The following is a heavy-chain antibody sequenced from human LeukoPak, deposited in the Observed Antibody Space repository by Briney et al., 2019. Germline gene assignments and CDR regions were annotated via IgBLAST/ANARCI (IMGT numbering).Heavy chain of an antibody. V-gene: IGHV4-59*08. Sequence: SETLSLTCNVSGASVSSYYWTWIRQPPGKGLEWIGYIYYSGSTNYKSSLKSRVNMLVDTSKNQFSLKLSSVTAADTAVYYCARSRYISAWYAFDIWGQGTMVTVSS. CDR3: ARSRYISAWYAFDI. CDR1: GASVSSYY. CDR2: IYYSGST. J-gene: IGHJ3*02. D-gene: IGHD6-19*01.